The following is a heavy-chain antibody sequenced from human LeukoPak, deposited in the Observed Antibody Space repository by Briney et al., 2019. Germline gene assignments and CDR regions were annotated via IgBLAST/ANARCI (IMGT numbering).Heavy chain of an antibody. CDR2: IYYSGST. CDR3: VGQTYGSGSYYNLDC. V-gene: IGHV4-39*01. D-gene: IGHD3-10*01. J-gene: IGHJ4*02. CDR1: GGSISSSTYY. Sequence: KPSETLSLTCTVSGGSISSSTYYWGWIRQPPGKGLEWIGTIYYSGSTYYNPSLKSRVTISVDTSKNQFSLKLGSVTAADTAVYYCVGQTYGSGSYYNLDCWGQGTLVTVSS.